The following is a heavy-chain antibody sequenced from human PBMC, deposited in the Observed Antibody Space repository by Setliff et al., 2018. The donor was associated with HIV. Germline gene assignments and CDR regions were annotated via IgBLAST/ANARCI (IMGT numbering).Heavy chain of an antibody. CDR2: IHYKGNI. D-gene: IGHD2-15*01. CDR1: GDSIISGDYY. CDR3: ARFTVVVFGAGEPSWFDP. V-gene: IGHV4-30-4*08. J-gene: IGHJ5*02. Sequence: SETLSLTCTVSGDSIISGDYYWSWIRQSPGKGLEWIGHIHYKGNIDYDASLKSRLAISSDTSKNQFSLNLSSVIAADTAIYFCARFTVVVFGAGEPSWFDPWGQGILVTVSS.